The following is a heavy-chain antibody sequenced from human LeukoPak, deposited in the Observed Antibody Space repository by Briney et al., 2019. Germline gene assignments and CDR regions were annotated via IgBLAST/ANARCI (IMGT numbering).Heavy chain of an antibody. J-gene: IGHJ3*02. CDR3: ARDSSLAAFDI. Sequence: SETLSLTRTVSGGSISSYYWSWIRQPPGKGLEWIGYIYYSGSTNYNPSLKSRVTISVDTSKNQFSLKLSSVTAADTAVYYCARDSSLAAFDIWGQGTMVTVSS. CDR2: IYYSGST. CDR1: GGSISSYY. V-gene: IGHV4-59*01.